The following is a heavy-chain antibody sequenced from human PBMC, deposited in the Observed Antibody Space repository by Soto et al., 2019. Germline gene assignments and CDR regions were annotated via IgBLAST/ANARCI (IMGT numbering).Heavy chain of an antibody. CDR1: GFTFSSYA. Sequence: GGSLRLSCAASGFTFSSYAMHWVRQAPGKGLEWVAVISYDGSNKYYADSVKGRFTISRENSKNTLYLQMNSLRAEDTAVYYCARGPTKITMIVVVVHGVDYWGQGTLVTVSS. D-gene: IGHD3-22*01. V-gene: IGHV3-30*04. CDR2: ISYDGSNK. J-gene: IGHJ4*02. CDR3: ARGPTKITMIVVVVHGVDY.